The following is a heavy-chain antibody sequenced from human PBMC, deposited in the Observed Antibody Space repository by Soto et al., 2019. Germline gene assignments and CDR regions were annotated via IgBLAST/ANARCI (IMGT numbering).Heavy chain of an antibody. J-gene: IGHJ4*02. V-gene: IGHV4-30-4*01. Sequence: SETLSLTCTVSGGSISSGDYYWSWIRQPPGKGLEWIGYIYYSGSTYYNPSLKSRVTISVDTSKNQFSLKLSSVTAADTAVYYCASSIAAAGTLFDYWGQGTLVTVTS. D-gene: IGHD6-13*01. CDR1: GGSISSGDYY. CDR2: IYYSGST. CDR3: ASSIAAAGTLFDY.